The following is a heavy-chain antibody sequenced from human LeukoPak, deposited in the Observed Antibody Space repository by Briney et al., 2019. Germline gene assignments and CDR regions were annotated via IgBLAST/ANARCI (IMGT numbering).Heavy chain of an antibody. V-gene: IGHV1-8*01. CDR3: ARAPRNWGFDY. D-gene: IGHD7-27*01. J-gene: IGHJ4*02. CDR2: MNPNSGAT. Sequence: ASVKVSCKAPGYTFTSYDINWLRQATGQGPEWMGWMNPNSGATGYAQKFQGRVTMTRSTSLNTAYMELSSLRSEDTAEYYCARAPRNWGFDYWGQGTLVTVSS. CDR1: GYTFTSYD.